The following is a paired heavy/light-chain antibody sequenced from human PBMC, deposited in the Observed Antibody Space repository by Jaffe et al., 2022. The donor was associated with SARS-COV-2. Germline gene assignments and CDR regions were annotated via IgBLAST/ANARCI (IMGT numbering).Light chain of an antibody. V-gene: IGKV1-5*03. CDR1: QSISSW. J-gene: IGKJ3*01. Sequence: DIQMTQSPSTVSASIGDRVTITCRASQSISSWLAWYQHKPGKAPKLLIYKASSLESGVPSRFSGSGSGTEFTLTINSLQPDDFATYYCQQYSIMATFGPGTKVDIK. CDR3: QQYSIMAT. CDR2: KAS.
Heavy chain of an antibody. CDR3: ARSYYYFYMDV. V-gene: IGHV3-53*02. CDR1: GFLVKANY. Sequence: EVQLVETGGGLIQPGGSLTLSCEASGFLVKANYMTWVRQAPGKGLEWVSLIYTGGDIFYADSVKGRFTISRDKNTLYLQMDNLRAEDTAIYYCARSYYYFYMDVWGKGTTVTVSS. CDR2: IYTGGDI. J-gene: IGHJ6*03.